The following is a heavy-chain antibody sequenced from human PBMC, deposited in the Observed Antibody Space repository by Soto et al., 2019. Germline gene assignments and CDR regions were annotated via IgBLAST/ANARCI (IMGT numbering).Heavy chain of an antibody. CDR1: GGTFSSYA. D-gene: IGHD1-7*01. Sequence: QVQLVQSGAEVKKPGSSVKVSCKASGGTFSSYAISWVRQAPGQGLEWMGGIIPIFGTANYAQKFQGRVTITADESTSKAYMELSSLRSEDTAVYYCAAGWVPTTYYYYGMDVWGQGTTVTVSS. J-gene: IGHJ6*02. CDR2: IIPIFGTA. CDR3: AAGWVPTTYYYYGMDV. V-gene: IGHV1-69*01.